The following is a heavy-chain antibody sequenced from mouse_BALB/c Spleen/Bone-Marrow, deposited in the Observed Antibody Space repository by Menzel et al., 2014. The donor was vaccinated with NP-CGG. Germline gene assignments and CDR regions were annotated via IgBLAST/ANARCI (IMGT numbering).Heavy chain of an antibody. V-gene: IGHV7-3*02. J-gene: IGHJ2*01. CDR1: GFTFTDYY. CDR2: IRNKANGYTT. D-gene: IGHD1-1*01. CDR3: ARGVVATDY. Sequence: EVQLVESGGGLVQPVGSLRLSCATSGFTFTDYYMSWVRQPPGKALEWLGFIRNKANGYTTEYSTSVKGRFTISRDNSQSILYLQMNTLRAEDSATYYCARGVVATDYWGQGATLTVSS.